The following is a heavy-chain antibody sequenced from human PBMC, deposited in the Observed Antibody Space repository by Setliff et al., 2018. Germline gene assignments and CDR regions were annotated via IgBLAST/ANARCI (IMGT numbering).Heavy chain of an antibody. CDR2: IKSSREGATS. V-gene: IGHV3-15*01. CDR1: GITFKNAW. Sequence: PGGSLRLSCSVSGITFKNAWMTWVRQAPGKGPEWVGRIKSSREGATSDYGAPAKGRFTISRDDSKNMIYLQMNNLKSDDTGFYYCTTGPRDSRNYLNWLGSWGQGTLVTVSS. J-gene: IGHJ5*01. CDR3: TTGPRDSRNYLNWLGS. D-gene: IGHD4-4*01.